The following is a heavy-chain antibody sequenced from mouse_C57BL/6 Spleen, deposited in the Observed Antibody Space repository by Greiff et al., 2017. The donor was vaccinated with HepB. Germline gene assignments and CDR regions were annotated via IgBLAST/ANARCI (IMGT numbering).Heavy chain of an antibody. V-gene: IGHV1-26*01. CDR3: ARTYYYGSSYVPYYYAMDY. D-gene: IGHD1-1*01. Sequence: EVQLQQSGPELVKPGASVKISCKASGYTFTDYYMNWVKQSHGKSLEWIGDINPNNGGTSYNQKFKGKATLTVDKSSSTAYMELRSLTSEDSAVYYCARTYYYGSSYVPYYYAMDYWGQGTSVTVSS. J-gene: IGHJ4*01. CDR2: INPNNGGT. CDR1: GYTFTDYY.